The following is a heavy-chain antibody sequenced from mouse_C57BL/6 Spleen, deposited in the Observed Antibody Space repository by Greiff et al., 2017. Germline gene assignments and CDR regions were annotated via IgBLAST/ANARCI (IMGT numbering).Heavy chain of an antibody. D-gene: IGHD1-1*01. CDR3: AREGSSYPFYAMDY. CDR2: ISYDGSN. V-gene: IGHV3-6*01. CDR1: GYSITSGYY. Sequence: EVKLQESGPGLVKPSQSLSLTCSVTGYSITSGYYWNWIRQFPGNKLEWMGYISYDGSNNYNPSLKNRISITRDTSKNQFFLKLNSVTTEDTATYYCAREGSSYPFYAMDYWGQGTSVTVSS. J-gene: IGHJ4*01.